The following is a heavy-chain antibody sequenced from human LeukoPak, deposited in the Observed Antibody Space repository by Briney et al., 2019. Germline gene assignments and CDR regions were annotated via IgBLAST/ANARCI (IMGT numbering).Heavy chain of an antibody. CDR3: ARVTTIFGVVPGDYYYYMDV. Sequence: SVKVSCKASGGTFSSYAISWVRQAPGQGLEWMGGIIPIFGTANYAQKFQGRVTITADESTSTAYMELSSLRSEDTAVYYCARVTTIFGVVPGDYYYYMDVWGKGTTVTVSS. V-gene: IGHV1-69*13. CDR1: GGTFSSYA. J-gene: IGHJ6*03. D-gene: IGHD3-3*01. CDR2: IIPIFGTA.